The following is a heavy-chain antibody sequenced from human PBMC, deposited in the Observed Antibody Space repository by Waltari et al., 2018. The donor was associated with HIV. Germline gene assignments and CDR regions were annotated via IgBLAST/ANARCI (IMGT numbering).Heavy chain of an antibody. D-gene: IGHD2-21*01. V-gene: IGHV3-30*18. J-gene: IGHJ6*02. CDR3: AKVVEAYCGGDCYAFAMDV. CDR2: IWYDGSNQ. CDR1: GFTFNSYA. Sequence: QLVESGGGVVQPGRSLRLSCAASGFTFNSYAMPWVRQAPGQGLEWVAVIWYDGSNQFYRDSVKGRFTISRDNSKNRVYLQMNNLTGGDTAIYYCAKVVEAYCGGDCYAFAMDVWGQGTTVTVSS.